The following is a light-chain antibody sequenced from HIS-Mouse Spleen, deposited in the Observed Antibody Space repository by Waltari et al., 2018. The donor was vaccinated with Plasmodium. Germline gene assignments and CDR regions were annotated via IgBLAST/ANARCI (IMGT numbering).Light chain of an antibody. CDR3: YSTDSSGNHRV. Sequence: SYELTQPPSVSVSPGQTARLTCPGDALPKKYVYLYQQKSGQAPVLVIYEDSKRPSGIPERFSGSSSGTMATLTISGAQVEDEADYYCYSTDSSGNHRVFGGGTKLTVL. V-gene: IGLV3-10*01. CDR2: EDS. CDR1: ALPKKY. J-gene: IGLJ3*02.